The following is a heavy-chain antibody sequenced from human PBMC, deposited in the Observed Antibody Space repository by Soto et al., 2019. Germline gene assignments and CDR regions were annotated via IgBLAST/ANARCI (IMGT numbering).Heavy chain of an antibody. V-gene: IGHV1-69*08. Sequence: QVQLVQSGAEVKKPGSSVKVSCKASGGTFRNYPINWVRQAPGQGLEWMGSILPLTDTPAYAQNFQARLTISADKATSTAYMELSSLTSDDTAMYFCARGPVVVFNYFESWGQGTLVTVSS. CDR2: ILPLTDTP. CDR1: GGTFRNYP. D-gene: IGHD2-15*01. J-gene: IGHJ4*02. CDR3: ARGPVVVFNYFES.